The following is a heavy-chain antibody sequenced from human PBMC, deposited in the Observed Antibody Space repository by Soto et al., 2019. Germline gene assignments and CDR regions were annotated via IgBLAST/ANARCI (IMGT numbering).Heavy chain of an antibody. CDR2: ISWNSGNI. J-gene: IGHJ4*02. Sequence: EVHLMESGGGWVQPGRSLRLSCVASGFTFDNYAMHWVRQAPGKGLGWVSGISWNSGNIGYADSVKGRFTIARDNAKNSLYLEMNSLRGEDTALYYCTRGPRSTSTGTGAFWGQGTLVTVSS. CDR1: GFTFDNYA. V-gene: IGHV3-9*01. D-gene: IGHD1-1*01. CDR3: TRGPRSTSTGTGAF.